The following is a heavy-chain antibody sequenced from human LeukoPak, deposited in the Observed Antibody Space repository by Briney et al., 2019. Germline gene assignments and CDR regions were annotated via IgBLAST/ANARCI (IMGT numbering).Heavy chain of an antibody. D-gene: IGHD3-10*01. CDR1: GGSVSSGGYY. CDR2: IYHSGTT. Sequence: SQTLSLTCTVSGGSVSSGGYYWSWIRQHPEKGLEWIGYIYHSGTTYYNPSLKSRVDISVDTSNNQFSLKLSSVTAADTAVYYCARRGAAGVLFDPWGQGTLVTVSS. V-gene: IGHV4-31*03. J-gene: IGHJ5*02. CDR3: ARRGAAGVLFDP.